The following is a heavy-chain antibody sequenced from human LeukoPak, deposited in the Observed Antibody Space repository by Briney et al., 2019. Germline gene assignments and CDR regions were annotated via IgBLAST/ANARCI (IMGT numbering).Heavy chain of an antibody. CDR1: EFTVSSNY. CDR2: IYSGGST. D-gene: IGHD3-3*01. J-gene: IGHJ6*03. V-gene: IGHV3-66*02. Sequence: GGSLRLSCAASEFTVSSNYMNWVRQAPGKGLEWVSVIYSGGSTYYADSVKGRFTISRDNSKNTLYLQMNSLRAEDTAVYYCARANAPFWSGSMDVWGKGTTVTVSS. CDR3: ARANAPFWSGSMDV.